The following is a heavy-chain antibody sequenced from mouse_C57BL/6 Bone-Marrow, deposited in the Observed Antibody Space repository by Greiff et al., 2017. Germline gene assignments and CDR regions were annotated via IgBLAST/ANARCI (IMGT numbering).Heavy chain of an antibody. V-gene: IGHV5-17*01. Sequence: EVKVVESGGGLVKPGGSLKLSCAASGFTFSDYGMHWVRQAPEKGLEWVAYISSGSSTIYYADTVKGRFTISRDTAKNTLFLQMTSLRSEDTAMYYCARHPYYGSSYGYFDYWGQGTTLTVSS. D-gene: IGHD1-1*01. CDR2: ISSGSSTI. CDR1: GFTFSDYG. J-gene: IGHJ2*01. CDR3: ARHPYYGSSYGYFDY.